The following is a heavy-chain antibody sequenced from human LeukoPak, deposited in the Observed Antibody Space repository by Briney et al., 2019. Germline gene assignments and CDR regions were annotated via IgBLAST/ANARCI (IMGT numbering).Heavy chain of an antibody. CDR1: GGSISSPY. J-gene: IGHJ6*02. CDR3: ARVYGVWFGEHYYYNGMDV. Sequence: SETLSLTCTVSGGSISSPYWTWIRQPAGKGLEWIGRFYTGGIANYNPSLKSRVTMSVDTSKNQFSLKVTSVTAADTAIYYCARVYGVWFGEHYYYNGMDVWGQGISVTVSS. D-gene: IGHD3-10*01. CDR2: FYTGGIA. V-gene: IGHV4-4*07.